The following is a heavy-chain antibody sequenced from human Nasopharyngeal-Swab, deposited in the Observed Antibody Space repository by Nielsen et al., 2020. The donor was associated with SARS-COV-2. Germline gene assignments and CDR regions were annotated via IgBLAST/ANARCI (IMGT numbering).Heavy chain of an antibody. CDR2: IYPGDSDT. CDR3: ARHSPTDPGYFQH. J-gene: IGHJ1*01. Sequence: GESLKISCKGSGYSFTISWIGWVRQMPGKGLEWIGIIYPGDSDTRYSPSFQGQVTISADKPISPAYLQWCSLKASDTAIYYCARHSPTDPGYFQHWGQGTLVTVSS. V-gene: IGHV5-51*01. CDR1: GYSFTISW.